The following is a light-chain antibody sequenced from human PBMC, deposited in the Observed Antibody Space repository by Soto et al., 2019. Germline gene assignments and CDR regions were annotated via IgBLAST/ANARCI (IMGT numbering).Light chain of an antibody. J-gene: IGKJ4*01. V-gene: IGKV4-1*01. CDR2: WAS. CDR1: QSVLYSSNNKNY. Sequence: DIVMTQSPDSLAVSLGERATINCKSSQSVLYSSNNKNYLAWYQQKPGQPPKLLIYWASTRESGVPDRFSGSGSGTDFTLTISSLEPEDFAVYYCQQHSNWPLTFGGGTKVDIK. CDR3: QQHSNWPLT.